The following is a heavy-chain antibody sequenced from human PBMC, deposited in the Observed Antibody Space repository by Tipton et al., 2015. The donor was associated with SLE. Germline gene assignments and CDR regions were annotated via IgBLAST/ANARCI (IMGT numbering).Heavy chain of an antibody. CDR1: GGSISSYY. Sequence: TLSLTCTVSGGSISSYYWSWIRQPPGKGLEWIGYIYYSGSTSYNPSLKSRVTISVDTSKNQFSLKLSSVTAADTAVYYCARRVAVAVYWYFDLWGRGTLVTVSS. D-gene: IGHD6-19*01. CDR2: IYYSGST. CDR3: ARRVAVAVYWYFDL. J-gene: IGHJ2*01. V-gene: IGHV4-59*01.